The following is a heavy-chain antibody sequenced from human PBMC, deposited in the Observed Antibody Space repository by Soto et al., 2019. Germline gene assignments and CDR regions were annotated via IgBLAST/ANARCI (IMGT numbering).Heavy chain of an antibody. J-gene: IGHJ4*02. CDR3: ARAPNILTVKYYFDY. CDR2: IISIFGTA. CDR1: GGNFSSYS. Sequence: ASVKVSCQASGGNFSSYSINWVRQAPGQGLEWMGGIISIFGTANNAQTFQGRVTITADESATTVYIELSSLRSEDTAVYYCARAPNILTVKYYFDYWGQGTLVTVSS. D-gene: IGHD3-9*01. V-gene: IGHV1-69*13.